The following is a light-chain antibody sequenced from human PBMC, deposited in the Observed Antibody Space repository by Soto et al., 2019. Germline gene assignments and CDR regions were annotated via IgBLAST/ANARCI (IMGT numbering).Light chain of an antibody. J-gene: IGKJ1*01. V-gene: IGKV1-5*03. CDR2: KAS. CDR3: QQYNGHRT. CDR1: QSIRNW. Sequence: DIQMTQTPSTLSASVGDRVTITCRASQSIRNWLAWYQQKPGKAPKLLIYKASTLESGVPSRFSGSGSGTEFTLTISSLQPDDSATYYCQQYNGHRTFGQGTKVDIK.